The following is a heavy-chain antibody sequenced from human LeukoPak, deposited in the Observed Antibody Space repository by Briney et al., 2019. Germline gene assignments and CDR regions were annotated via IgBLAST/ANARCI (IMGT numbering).Heavy chain of an antibody. D-gene: IGHD6-19*01. CDR3: ARLSRSIAVAGGLDY. Sequence: TGGSLRLSCAASGFTFSSYWVSWVRQAPGKGLEWVANIKQDGSEKYYVDSVKGRFTISRDNAKNSLYLQMNSLRAEDTAVYYCARLSRSIAVAGGLDYWGQGTLVTVSS. V-gene: IGHV3-7*01. J-gene: IGHJ4*02. CDR1: GFTFSSYW. CDR2: IKQDGSEK.